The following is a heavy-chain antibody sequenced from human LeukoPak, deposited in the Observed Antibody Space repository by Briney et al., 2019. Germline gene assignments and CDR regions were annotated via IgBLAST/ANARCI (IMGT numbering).Heavy chain of an antibody. CDR2: IWYDGSNK. Sequence: GGSLRLSCAASGFTFSSNGMHWVRQAPGKGLEWVAFIWYDGSNKYYADSVRGRFTISRDNSKNTLYLQMNSLRAEDTAVYYCTTDRGYSSTWGQGTLVTVSS. J-gene: IGHJ4*02. D-gene: IGHD5-18*01. CDR1: GFTFSSNG. CDR3: TTDRGYSST. V-gene: IGHV3-30*02.